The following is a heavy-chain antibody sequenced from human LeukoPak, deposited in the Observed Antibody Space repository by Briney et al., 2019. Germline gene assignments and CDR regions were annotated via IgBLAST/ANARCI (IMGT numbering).Heavy chain of an antibody. V-gene: IGHV3-33*01. Sequence: QSGGSLRLSRAASGFTFSSYGMHWVRQAPGKGLEWVAVIWYDGSNKYYADSVKGRFTISRDNSKNTLYLQMNSLRAEDTAVYYCARDPSTMIVPAMAFDIWGQGTMVTVSS. CDR2: IWYDGSNK. J-gene: IGHJ3*02. CDR1: GFTFSSYG. D-gene: IGHD3-22*01. CDR3: ARDPSTMIVPAMAFDI.